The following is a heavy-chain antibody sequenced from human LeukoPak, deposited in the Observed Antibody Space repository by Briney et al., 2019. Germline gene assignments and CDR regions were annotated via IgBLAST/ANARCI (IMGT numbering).Heavy chain of an antibody. Sequence: GGSLRLSCAASGFTFSSYGMSWVRQAPGKGLEWVSAISGSGGSTNYADSVKGRFTISRDNSKNTLYLQMNSLRAEDTAVYYCAKDRIAYSGYAYDSWGQGTLVTVSS. D-gene: IGHD5-12*01. CDR2: ISGSGGST. CDR1: GFTFSSYG. CDR3: AKDRIAYSGYAYDS. J-gene: IGHJ4*02. V-gene: IGHV3-23*01.